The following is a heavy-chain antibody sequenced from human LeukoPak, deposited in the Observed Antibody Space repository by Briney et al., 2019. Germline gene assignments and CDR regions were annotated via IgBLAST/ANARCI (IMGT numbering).Heavy chain of an antibody. V-gene: IGHV1-2*02. J-gene: IGHJ4*02. D-gene: IGHD4-17*01. Sequence: ASVKVSXKASGYTFTGYYMHWVRQAPGQGLEWMGWINPNSGGTNYAQKFQGRVTMTRDTSISTAYMELSRLRSDDTAVYYCARRVIANYGDYVHWGQGTLVTVSS. CDR3: ARRVIANYGDYVH. CDR2: INPNSGGT. CDR1: GYTFTGYY.